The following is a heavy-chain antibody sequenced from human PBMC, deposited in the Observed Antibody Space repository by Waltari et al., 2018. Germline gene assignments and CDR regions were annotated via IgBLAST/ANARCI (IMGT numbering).Heavy chain of an antibody. Sequence: QITLKESGPTLLKPTQPLTMTCTFYGFSLTTRDVGVGWVRQAPGKALEWLALLYCNDDKRFNPSLSSRLTITKDTSETQVVLTMTHIDPVDTATYYCAHAYDVLSGYFDNWGQGTLVTVSS. CDR3: AHAYDVLSGYFDN. CDR2: LYCNDDK. J-gene: IGHJ4*02. V-gene: IGHV2-5*01. CDR1: GFSLTTRDVG. D-gene: IGHD3-9*01.